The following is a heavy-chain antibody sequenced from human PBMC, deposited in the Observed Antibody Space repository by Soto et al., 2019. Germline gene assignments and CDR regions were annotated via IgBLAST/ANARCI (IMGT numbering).Heavy chain of an antibody. CDR2: IYWDDEK. CDR1: GFSLTTSGVG. V-gene: IGHV2-5*02. Sequence: QITLNESGPTVVRPTETLTLTCRISGFSLTTSGVGVGWVRQSPGKAPEWLALIYWDDEKRYSESLKSRLTITKDTSKNQVVLTVANLDPTDTATYYCAHRVLRTVFGLVTTTAIFFDFWGQGTPVAVSS. D-gene: IGHD3-3*01. CDR3: AHRVLRTVFGLVTTTAIFFDF. J-gene: IGHJ4*02.